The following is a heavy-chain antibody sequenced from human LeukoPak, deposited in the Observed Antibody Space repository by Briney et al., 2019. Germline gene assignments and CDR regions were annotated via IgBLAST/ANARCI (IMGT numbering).Heavy chain of an antibody. J-gene: IGHJ4*02. CDR1: GGSFSGYY. CDR2: IYYSGST. Sequence: SETLSLTCAVYGGSFSGYYWSWIRQPPGKGLEWIGSIYYSGSTYYNPSLKSRVTISVDTSKNQFSLKLSSVTAADTAVYYCARLEMATIVGVDYWGQGTLVTVSS. V-gene: IGHV4-34*01. D-gene: IGHD5-24*01. CDR3: ARLEMATIVGVDY.